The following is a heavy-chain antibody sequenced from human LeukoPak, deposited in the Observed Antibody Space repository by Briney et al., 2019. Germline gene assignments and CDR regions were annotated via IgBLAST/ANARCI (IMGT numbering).Heavy chain of an antibody. Sequence: PGGSLRLSCAASGFTLSKYAMNWVRQAPGKGLEWVSGIDGSGGRPLSADSVKGRFTISRDISKNTLYLQMDSLRAEDTAAYYCARGKDHDFWNPFDHWGQGTLVTVSS. D-gene: IGHD3-3*01. V-gene: IGHV3-23*01. CDR2: IDGSGGRP. CDR3: ARGKDHDFWNPFDH. J-gene: IGHJ4*02. CDR1: GFTLSKYA.